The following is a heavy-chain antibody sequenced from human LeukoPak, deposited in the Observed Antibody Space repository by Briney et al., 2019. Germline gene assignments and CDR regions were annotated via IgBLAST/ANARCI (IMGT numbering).Heavy chain of an antibody. V-gene: IGHV3-23*01. Sequence: PGRSLRLSCAASGFTFSSYGMHWVRQAPGKGLEWVSAISGSGGSTYYADSVKGRFTISRDNSKNTLYLQMNSLRAEDTAVYYCATYCSSTSCYTGFTARWGQGTLVTVSS. D-gene: IGHD2-2*02. CDR3: ATYCSSTSCYTGFTAR. CDR1: GFTFSSYG. CDR2: ISGSGGST. J-gene: IGHJ4*02.